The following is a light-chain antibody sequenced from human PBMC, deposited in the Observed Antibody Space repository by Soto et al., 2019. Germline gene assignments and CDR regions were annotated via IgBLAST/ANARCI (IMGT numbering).Light chain of an antibody. Sequence: DMQMTQSPSTLSASVGDRVTITGRASQSISSWLAWYQQKPGKAPKLLIYKASSLESGVPSRFSGSGSGTDFTLTISSLQPDDFATYYCQQYKSYWTFGQGTKVEIK. CDR1: QSISSW. V-gene: IGKV1-5*03. CDR3: QQYKSYWT. CDR2: KAS. J-gene: IGKJ1*01.